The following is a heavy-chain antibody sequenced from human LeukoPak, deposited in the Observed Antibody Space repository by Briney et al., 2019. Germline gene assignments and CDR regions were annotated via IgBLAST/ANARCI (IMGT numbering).Heavy chain of an antibody. D-gene: IGHD3-16*01. Sequence: GGSLRLSCAASGFTFSSYWMSWVRQAPGKGLEWVANIKQDGSEKYYVDSVKGRFTISRDNAKNSLYLQMNSLRAEDTAVYYCARDLMGGDNWFDPWGQGTLVTVSS. V-gene: IGHV3-7*01. J-gene: IGHJ5*02. CDR2: IKQDGSEK. CDR1: GFTFSSYW. CDR3: ARDLMGGDNWFDP.